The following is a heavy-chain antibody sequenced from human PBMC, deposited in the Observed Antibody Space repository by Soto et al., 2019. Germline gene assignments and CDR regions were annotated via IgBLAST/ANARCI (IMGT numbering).Heavy chain of an antibody. D-gene: IGHD2-15*01. Sequence: QVQLVQSGAEVKKPGSSVKVSCKASGGTFSSYTISWVRQAPGQGLEWMGRIIPILGIANYAQKFQGRVTITADKSTSTAYMELSSLRSEDTAVYYCAFGYCSGGSCYYFDYWGQGTLVTVSS. CDR2: IIPILGIA. V-gene: IGHV1-69*02. CDR1: GGTFSSYT. CDR3: AFGYCSGGSCYYFDY. J-gene: IGHJ4*02.